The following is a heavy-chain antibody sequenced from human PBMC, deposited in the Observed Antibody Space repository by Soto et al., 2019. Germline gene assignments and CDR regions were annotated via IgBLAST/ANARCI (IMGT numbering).Heavy chain of an antibody. V-gene: IGHV3-48*03. CDR2: ISSSGSTI. CDR1: GFTFSSYE. Sequence: GGSLSLSCAASGFTFSSYEMNWVRQAPGKGLEWVSYISSSGSTIYYADSVKGRFTISRDNAKNSLYLQMNSLRAEDTAVYYCASSKGGSYYYYGMDVWGQGTTVTVSS. CDR3: ASSKGGSYYYYGMDV. D-gene: IGHD1-26*01. J-gene: IGHJ6*02.